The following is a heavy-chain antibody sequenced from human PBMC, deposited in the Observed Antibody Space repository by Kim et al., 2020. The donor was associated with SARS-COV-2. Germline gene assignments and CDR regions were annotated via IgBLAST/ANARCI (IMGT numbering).Heavy chain of an antibody. CDR2: TYYRSKWYN. CDR1: GDSVSSNSAA. V-gene: IGHV6-1*01. D-gene: IGHD6-13*01. J-gene: IGHJ5*02. Sequence: SQTLSLTCAISGDSVSSNSAAWNWIRQSPSRGLEWLGRTYYRSKWYNDYAVSVKSRITINPDTSKNQFSLQLNSVTPEDTAVYYCASLPFCADDRAAAGNNWFDPWGQGTLVTVSS. CDR3: ASLPFCADDRAAAGNNWFDP.